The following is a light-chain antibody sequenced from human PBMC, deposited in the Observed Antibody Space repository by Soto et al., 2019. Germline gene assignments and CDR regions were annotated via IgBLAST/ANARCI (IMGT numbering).Light chain of an antibody. Sequence: QSVLTQSPSASASLGASVKLTCTLSSGHSSYAIAWHQQQPEKGPRYLIRLNSDGSHSKGDGIPDRFSGSSSGAGLYLTLSSLQSEDEADYYHHTCDTGLYVVFGGGTKLTVL. V-gene: IGLV4-69*01. CDR2: LNSDGSH. CDR3: HTCDTGLYVV. J-gene: IGLJ2*01. CDR1: SGHSSYA.